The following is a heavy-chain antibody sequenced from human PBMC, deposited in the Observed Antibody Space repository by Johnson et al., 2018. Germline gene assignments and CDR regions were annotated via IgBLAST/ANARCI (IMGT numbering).Heavy chain of an antibody. CDR1: GFTFSSYG. D-gene: IGHD3-3*01. CDR2: ISYDGSNK. V-gene: IGHV3-30*18. CDR3: AKDGPADLDTNYYYYMDV. Sequence: VQLVETGGGVVQPGRSLRLSCAASGFTFSSYGMHWVRQAPGKGLEWVAVISYDGSNKYYADSVKGRFTISRDNSKNTLYLKMKSLRAEDTAVYYCAKDGPADLDTNYYYYMDVWGKGTTVTVSS. J-gene: IGHJ6*03.